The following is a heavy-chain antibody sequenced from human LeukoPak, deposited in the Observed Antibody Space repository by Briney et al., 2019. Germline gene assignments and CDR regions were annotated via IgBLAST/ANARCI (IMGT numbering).Heavy chain of an antibody. Sequence: GGSLRLSCAASGFTFSSYTMTWVRQAPGTGLEWVSSISGTNTYTYYADSVKGRFTISRDNAKNSLYLQMNTLRAEDTAVYFCARVGIEGAGADYWGQGTLVTVSS. CDR3: ARVGIEGAGADY. D-gene: IGHD6-13*01. CDR2: ISGTNTYT. J-gene: IGHJ4*02. CDR1: GFTFSSYT. V-gene: IGHV3-21*01.